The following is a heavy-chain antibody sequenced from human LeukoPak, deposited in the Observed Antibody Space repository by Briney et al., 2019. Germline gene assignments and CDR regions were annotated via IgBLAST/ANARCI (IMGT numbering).Heavy chain of an antibody. Sequence: GGSLRLSCAASGFTFSSYGMNWVRQAPGKGLEWVSSISSSSSYIYYADSVKGRFTISRDNAKTSLYLQMNSLRAEDTAVYYCARYGSGSYSSWGQGTLVTVSS. CDR2: ISSSSSYI. J-gene: IGHJ5*02. V-gene: IGHV3-21*01. D-gene: IGHD3-10*01. CDR1: GFTFSSYG. CDR3: ARYGSGSYSS.